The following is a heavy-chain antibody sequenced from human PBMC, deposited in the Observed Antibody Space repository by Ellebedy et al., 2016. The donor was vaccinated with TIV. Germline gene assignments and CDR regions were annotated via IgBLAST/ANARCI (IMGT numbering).Heavy chain of an antibody. V-gene: IGHV4-39*01. Sequence: SETLSLXXTVSGGSISSSSYYWGWIRQPPGKGLEWIGSIYYSGSTYYNPSLKSRVTISVDTSKNQFSLKLSSVTAADTAVYYCARLFHAAGTYWFDPWGQGTLVTVSS. CDR3: ARLFHAAGTYWFDP. CDR1: GGSISSSSYY. CDR2: IYYSGST. J-gene: IGHJ5*02. D-gene: IGHD6-13*01.